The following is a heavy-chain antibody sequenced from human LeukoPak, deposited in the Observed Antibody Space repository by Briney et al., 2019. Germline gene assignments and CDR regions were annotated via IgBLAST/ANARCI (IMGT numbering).Heavy chain of an antibody. CDR3: ARGRGSGWYSYYYYYYMDV. CDR1: GGSISSYY. J-gene: IGHJ6*03. Sequence: PSETLSLTCTVSGGSISSYYWSWIRQSPGKGLEWIGYLYFSGSTKYNPSLKRRVTISVDTSKNQFSLKLSSVTAADTAVYYCARGRGSGWYSYYYYYYMDVWGKGTTVTVS. CDR2: LYFSGST. D-gene: IGHD6-19*01. V-gene: IGHV4-59*01.